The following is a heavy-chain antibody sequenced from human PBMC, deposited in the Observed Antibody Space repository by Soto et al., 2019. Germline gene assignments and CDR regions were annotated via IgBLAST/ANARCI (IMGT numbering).Heavy chain of an antibody. J-gene: IGHJ3*02. D-gene: IGHD6-19*01. CDR3: ARENPAVADAFDI. CDR1: GFTFSSYW. V-gene: IGHV3-7*01. CDR2: IKQDGSEK. Sequence: GGSLRLSCAASGFTFSSYWMSWVRQAPGKGLVWVGNIKQDGSEKYYVDSVKGRFTISRDNAKNSLYLQMNSLRAEDTAVYYCARENPAVADAFDIWGQGTMITVSS.